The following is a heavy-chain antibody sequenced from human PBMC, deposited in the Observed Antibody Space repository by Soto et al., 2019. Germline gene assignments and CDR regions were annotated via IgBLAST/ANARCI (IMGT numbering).Heavy chain of an antibody. J-gene: IGHJ4*02. CDR1: GFTFSSYS. CDR2: ISSSSSYI. V-gene: IGHV3-21*01. D-gene: IGHD3-10*01. Sequence: EVQLVESGGGLVKPGGSLRLSCAASGFTFSSYSMNWVRQAPGKGLEWVSSISSSSSYIYYADSVKGRFTISRDNAKNSLYLQMNSLRAEETAVYYCARGITMVRGVIIGVDYWGQGTLVTVSS. CDR3: ARGITMVRGVIIGVDY.